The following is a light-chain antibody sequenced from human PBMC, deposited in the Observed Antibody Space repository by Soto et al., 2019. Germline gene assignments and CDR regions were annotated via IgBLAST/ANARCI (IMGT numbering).Light chain of an antibody. CDR2: DVN. J-gene: IGLJ2*01. CDR3: APSTRPTTLV. Sequence: QSVLTQPASVSGSPGQSITISCTGTLSDIGGYNFISWYQHHPGKAPKLVIYDVNNRPSGISYRFSGSKSGNTASLTISGLKAEDEAVYYCAPSTRPTTLVVGGGTKLTVL. CDR1: LSDIGGYNF. V-gene: IGLV2-14*01.